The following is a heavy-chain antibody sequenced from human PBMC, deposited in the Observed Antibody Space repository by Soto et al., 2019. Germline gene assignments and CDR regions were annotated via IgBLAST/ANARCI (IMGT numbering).Heavy chain of an antibody. J-gene: IGHJ1*01. Sequence: GGSLRLSCAASGFTFSSYAMSLVRQATGKGLEWVSAISGSGGSTYYADSVKGRFTISRDNSKNTLYLQMNSLRAEDTAVYYCAKAWEFTGPFGFQHWGQGTLVTVSS. D-gene: IGHD3-10*01. CDR3: AKAWEFTGPFGFQH. CDR1: GFTFSSYA. CDR2: ISGSGGST. V-gene: IGHV3-23*01.